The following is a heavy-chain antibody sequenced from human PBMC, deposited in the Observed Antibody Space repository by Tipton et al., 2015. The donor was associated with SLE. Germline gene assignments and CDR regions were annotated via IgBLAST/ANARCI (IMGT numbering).Heavy chain of an antibody. CDR2: IYTSGSA. J-gene: IGHJ4*02. D-gene: IGHD3-10*01. V-gene: IGHV4-61*09. Sequence: TLSLTCTVSGASISSGSYYCSWIRQPAGKGLEWIGHIYTSGSATYNPSLISRATISADTSKNQFSLKMTSVTAADTAIYYCASLKLRFGELSTYYYFDYWGQGTLITVSS. CDR1: GASISSGSYY. CDR3: ASLKLRFGELSTYYYFDY.